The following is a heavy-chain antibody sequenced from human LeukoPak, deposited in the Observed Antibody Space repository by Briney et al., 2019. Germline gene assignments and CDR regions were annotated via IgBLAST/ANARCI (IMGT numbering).Heavy chain of an antibody. Sequence: GESLKISCKGSGYSFTSYWIGWVRQMPGKGLEWMGIIYPGDSDTRYSPSFQGQVTISADKSISTAYLQWSSLKASDTAMYYCARVPGGSVYYYYMDVWGKGTTVTVSS. D-gene: IGHD3-16*01. CDR1: GYSFTSYW. J-gene: IGHJ6*03. CDR3: ARVPGGSVYYYYMDV. CDR2: IYPGDSDT. V-gene: IGHV5-51*01.